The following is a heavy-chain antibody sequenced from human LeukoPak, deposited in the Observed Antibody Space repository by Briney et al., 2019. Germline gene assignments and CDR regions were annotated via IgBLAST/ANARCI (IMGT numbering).Heavy chain of an antibody. V-gene: IGHV1-24*01. J-gene: IGHJ6*03. Sequence: ASVKVSCKVSGYTLTELSMHWVRQAPGKGLEWMGGFDPEDGETIYAQKFQGRVTMTEDTSTDTAYMELRSLRSDDTAVYYCARPTDFWSGYYGIYYYMDVWGKGTTVTVSS. CDR3: ARPTDFWSGYYGIYYYMDV. CDR2: FDPEDGET. D-gene: IGHD3-3*01. CDR1: GYTLTELS.